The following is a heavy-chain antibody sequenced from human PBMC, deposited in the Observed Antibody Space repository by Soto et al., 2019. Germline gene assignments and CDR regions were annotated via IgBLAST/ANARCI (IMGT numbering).Heavy chain of an antibody. D-gene: IGHD1-26*01. CDR3: ALAMGPTTGLDY. V-gene: IGHV4-31*02. CDR2: IFNSGTT. Sequence: QVQLQESGPGLVKPSQTLSLTCSVSGASTVSHYHWTWIRQPPGKGLEWMGDIFNSGTTFYNPSFTSRLSISMDTSGNHFSLELRSVTAADTAVYYCALAMGPTTGLDYWGQGTLVTVSS. J-gene: IGHJ4*02. CDR1: GASTVSHYH.